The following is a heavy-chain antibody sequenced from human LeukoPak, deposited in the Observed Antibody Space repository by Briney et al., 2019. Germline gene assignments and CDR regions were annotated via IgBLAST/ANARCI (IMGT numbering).Heavy chain of an antibody. CDR2: ISAYNGNT. D-gene: IGHD3-10*01. CDR3: ASVVRGVMNSLFYYYYMDV. J-gene: IGHJ6*03. Sequence: ASVKVSCKASGYTFTSYGISWVRQAPGQGLEWMGWISAYNGNTNYAQKLQGRVTMTTDTSTSTAYMELRSLRSDDTAVYYCASVVRGVMNSLFYYYYMDVWGKGTTVTVSS. CDR1: GYTFTSYG. V-gene: IGHV1-18*01.